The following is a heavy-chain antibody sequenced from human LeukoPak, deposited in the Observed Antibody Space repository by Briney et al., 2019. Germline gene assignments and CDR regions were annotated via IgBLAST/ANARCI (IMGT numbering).Heavy chain of an antibody. V-gene: IGHV3-7*01. CDR3: ARDSAGNDY. CDR1: GFTFSTYW. Sequence: GGSLRLSCAASGFTFSTYWMSWVRQAPAKGLEWVANIKQDGSEKYYVDSVKGRFTISRDNAKNSLYLQMNSLRAEDTAMYYCARDSAGNDYWGQGTLVTVSS. J-gene: IGHJ4*02. D-gene: IGHD6-13*01. CDR2: IKQDGSEK.